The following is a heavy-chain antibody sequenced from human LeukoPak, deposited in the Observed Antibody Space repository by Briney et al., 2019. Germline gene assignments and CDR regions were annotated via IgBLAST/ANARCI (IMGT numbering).Heavy chain of an antibody. V-gene: IGHV7-4-1*02. J-gene: IGHJ6*03. CDR1: GYTFTSYA. CDR3: ARLFSYGYYYYYYMDV. Sequence: ASVKVSCKASGYTFTSYAMNWVRQAPGQGLEWMGWINTNTGNPTHAQGFTGRFVFSLDTSVSTAYLQISSLKAEDTAVYYCARLFSYGYYYYYYMDVWGKGTTVTVSS. CDR2: INTNTGNP. D-gene: IGHD5-18*01.